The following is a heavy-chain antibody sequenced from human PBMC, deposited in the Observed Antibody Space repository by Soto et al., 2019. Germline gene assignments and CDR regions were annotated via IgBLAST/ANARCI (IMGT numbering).Heavy chain of an antibody. D-gene: IGHD3-3*01. Sequence: GVSLRLSCAASGFTFSSYGMHWVRQAPGKGLEWVAVISYDGSNKYYADSVKGRFTISRDNSKNTLYLQMNSLRAEDTAVYYCASLEQTPRLLFDYWGQGTLVTVSS. J-gene: IGHJ4*02. CDR2: ISYDGSNK. CDR1: GFTFSSYG. V-gene: IGHV3-30*03. CDR3: ASLEQTPRLLFDY.